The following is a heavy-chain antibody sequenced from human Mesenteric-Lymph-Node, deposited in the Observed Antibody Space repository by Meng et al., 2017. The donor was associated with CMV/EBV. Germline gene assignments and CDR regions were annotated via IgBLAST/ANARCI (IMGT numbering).Heavy chain of an antibody. CDR1: GFTFSDYY. D-gene: IGHD2-2*01. V-gene: IGHV4-34*01. Sequence: ESLKISCAASGFTFSDYYMSWIRQAPGKGLEWIGEINHSGSTNYNPSLKSRVTISVDTSKNQFSLKLSSVTAADTAVYYCARHVRRIVVVPANGMDVWGQGTTVTVSS. CDR3: ARHVRRIVVVPANGMDV. J-gene: IGHJ6*02. CDR2: INHSGST.